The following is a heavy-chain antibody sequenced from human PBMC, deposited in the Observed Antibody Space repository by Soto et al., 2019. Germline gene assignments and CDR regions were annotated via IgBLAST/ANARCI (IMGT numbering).Heavy chain of an antibody. D-gene: IGHD1-26*01. CDR2: ISGSVGST. J-gene: IGHJ4*02. CDR3: AKEVTIVGATSCTD. V-gene: IGHV3-23*01. Sequence: GGSLKLSGAASGFNFSSYAMSWVRQAPGKGLEWFSAISGSVGSTYYADSVKGRFTISRDNSKNTLYLQMNSLRAEDTAVYYCAKEVTIVGATSCTDWGQGTLVNLSS. CDR1: GFNFSSYA.